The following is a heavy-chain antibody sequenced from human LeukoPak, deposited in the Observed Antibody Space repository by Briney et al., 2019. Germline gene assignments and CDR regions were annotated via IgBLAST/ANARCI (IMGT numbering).Heavy chain of an antibody. Sequence: GGSLRLSCAASGFTFSSYWMHWVRQAPGKGLVWVSRINTDGSSTSYADSVKGRFTISRDNAKNTLYLQMNSLRAEDTAVYYCARGRRYCSSTSCLQLWLRGGGDAFDIWGQGTMVTVSS. D-gene: IGHD2-2*01. J-gene: IGHJ3*02. V-gene: IGHV3-74*01. CDR3: ARGRRYCSSTSCLQLWLRGGGDAFDI. CDR2: INTDGSST. CDR1: GFTFSSYW.